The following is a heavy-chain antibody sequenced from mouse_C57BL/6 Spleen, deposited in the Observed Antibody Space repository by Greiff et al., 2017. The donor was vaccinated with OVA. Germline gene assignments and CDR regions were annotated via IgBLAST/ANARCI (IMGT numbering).Heavy chain of an antibody. V-gene: IGHV1-80*01. CDR1: GYAFSSYW. Sequence: VKLVESGAELVKPGASVKISCKASGYAFSSYWMNWVKQRPGKGLEWIGQIYPGDGDTNYNGKFKGKATLTADKSSSTAYMQLSSLTSEDSAVYFCARFFFYAMDYWGQGTSVTVSS. J-gene: IGHJ4*01. CDR2: IYPGDGDT. CDR3: ARFFFYAMDY.